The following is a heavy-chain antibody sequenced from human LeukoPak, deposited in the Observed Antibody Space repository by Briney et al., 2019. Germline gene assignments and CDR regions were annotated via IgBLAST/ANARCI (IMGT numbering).Heavy chain of an antibody. Sequence: SETLSLTCTVSGDSIGYYYWSWIRQPAGKGLEWIGYIYYSGSTNYNPSLKSRVTISVDTSKNQFSLKLSSVTAADTAVYYCARVVTAIQNWFDPWGQGTLVTVSS. J-gene: IGHJ5*02. CDR2: IYYSGST. CDR3: ARVVTAIQNWFDP. CDR1: GDSIGYYY. V-gene: IGHV4-59*01. D-gene: IGHD2-21*02.